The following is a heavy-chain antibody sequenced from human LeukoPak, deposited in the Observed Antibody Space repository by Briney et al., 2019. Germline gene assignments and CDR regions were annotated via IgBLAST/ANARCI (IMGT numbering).Heavy chain of an antibody. D-gene: IGHD6-19*01. J-gene: IGHJ2*01. CDR1: GFTLSGAA. Sequence: GGSLRLSCAASGFTLSGAAMHWVRQASGKGLEWLGRIRSEADSYTTAYAASVKGRFTVSRDDSKNTAYLQMNSLKTEDTAVYYCRAAVAGDYFDLWGRGTLVTVSS. CDR3: RAAVAGDYFDL. CDR2: IRSEADSYTT. V-gene: IGHV3-73*01.